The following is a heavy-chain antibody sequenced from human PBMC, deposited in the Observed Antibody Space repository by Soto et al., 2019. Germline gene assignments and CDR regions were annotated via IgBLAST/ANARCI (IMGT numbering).Heavy chain of an antibody. Sequence: GGSLRLSCAASGFTVSSNYMSWVRQAPGKGLEWVSVIYSGGSTYYADSVKGRFTISRDNSKNTLYLQMNSLRAEDMAVYYCARVPYSSSWYGMGGQGTLVTVSS. V-gene: IGHV3-66*01. CDR2: IYSGGST. CDR1: GFTVSSNY. D-gene: IGHD6-13*01. J-gene: IGHJ4*02. CDR3: ARVPYSSSWYGM.